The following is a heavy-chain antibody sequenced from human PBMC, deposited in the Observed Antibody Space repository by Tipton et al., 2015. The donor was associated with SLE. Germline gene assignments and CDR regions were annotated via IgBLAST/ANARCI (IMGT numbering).Heavy chain of an antibody. V-gene: IGHV4-38-2*02. CDR1: LYSIGSGFY. CDR2: INHGGST. J-gene: IGHJ3*02. CDR3: AQAHLWGSYRYASDI. Sequence: LRLSCTVSLYSIGSGFYWDWIRQPPGKGLEWIGEINHGGSTNYNPSLKSRVTISVDTSKNQFSLKLSSVTAADTAVYYCAQAHLWGSYRYASDIWGQGTMVTVSS. D-gene: IGHD3-16*02.